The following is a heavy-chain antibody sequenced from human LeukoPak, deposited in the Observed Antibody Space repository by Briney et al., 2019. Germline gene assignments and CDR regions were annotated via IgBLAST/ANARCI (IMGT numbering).Heavy chain of an antibody. J-gene: IGHJ4*02. D-gene: IGHD3-10*01. Sequence: GGSLRLSCAASGFTFSSYSMNWVRQAPGKGLEWVSSISPSSSYIYYADSVKGRFTISRDNAKNTLYLQMNSLRAEDTAVYYCAKGYGSGSLSIDYWGQGTLVTVSS. CDR1: GFTFSSYS. CDR3: AKGYGSGSLSIDY. CDR2: ISPSSSYI. V-gene: IGHV3-21*01.